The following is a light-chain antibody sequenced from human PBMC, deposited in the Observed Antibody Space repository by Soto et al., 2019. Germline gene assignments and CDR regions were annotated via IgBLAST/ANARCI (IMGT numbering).Light chain of an antibody. V-gene: IGKV1-8*01. CDR2: AAS. CDR1: QGISSY. CDR3: QQYYSYPLA. Sequence: AIRMTQSPSSFSASTGDRVTITCRASQGISSYLAWYQQKPGKAPKLLIYAASTLQSGVPSRFSGRGSGTDFTLTISCLQSEDVATYYCQQYYSYPLAFGGGTKVEIK. J-gene: IGKJ4*01.